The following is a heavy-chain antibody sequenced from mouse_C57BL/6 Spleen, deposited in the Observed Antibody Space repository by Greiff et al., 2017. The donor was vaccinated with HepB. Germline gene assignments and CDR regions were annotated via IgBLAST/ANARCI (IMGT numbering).Heavy chain of an antibody. CDR2: IRSGGDYI. CDR1: GFPFSRSA. V-gene: IGHV5-9-1*02. D-gene: IGHD2-12*01. Sequence: EVKLQESGAGLVHPGGSLPLSCAASGFPFSRSAMSWVRPTPEQRLEWVAYIRSGGDYIYYADPVKGRFTISRDNARNTLYLQMSSLKSEDTAMYYWTRDDGCADWGQGTLGTVSA. J-gene: IGHJ3*01. CDR3: TRDDGCAD.